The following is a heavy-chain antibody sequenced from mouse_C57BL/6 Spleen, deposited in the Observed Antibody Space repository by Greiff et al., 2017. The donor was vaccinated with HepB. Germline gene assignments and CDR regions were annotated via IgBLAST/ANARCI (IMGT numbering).Heavy chain of an antibody. CDR1: GYAFTNYL. CDR3: ARMNPSYFDY. Sequence: QVQLKQSGAELVRPGTSVKVSCKASGYAFTNYLIEWVKQRPGQGLEWIGVINPGSGGTNYNEKFKGKATLTADKSSSTAYMQLSSLTSEDSAVYFCARMNPSYFDYWGQGTTLTVSS. J-gene: IGHJ2*01. V-gene: IGHV1-54*01. CDR2: INPGSGGT.